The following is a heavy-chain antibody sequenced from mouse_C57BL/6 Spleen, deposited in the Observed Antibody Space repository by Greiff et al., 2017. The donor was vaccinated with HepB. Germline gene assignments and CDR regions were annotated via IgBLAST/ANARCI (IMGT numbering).Heavy chain of an antibody. Sequence: VQLVESGAELARPGASVKLSCKASGYTFTSYGISWVKQRTGQGLEWIGEIYPRSGNTYYNEKFKGKATLTADKSSSTAYMELRSLTSEDSAVYFCARYEDDYFDYWGQGTTLTVSS. CDR2: IYPRSGNT. CDR1: GYTFTSYG. CDR3: ARYEDDYFDY. D-gene: IGHD2-3*01. J-gene: IGHJ2*01. V-gene: IGHV1-81*01.